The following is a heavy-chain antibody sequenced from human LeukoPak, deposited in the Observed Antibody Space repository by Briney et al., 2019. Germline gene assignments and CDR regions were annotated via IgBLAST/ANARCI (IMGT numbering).Heavy chain of an antibody. CDR2: IYYSGST. V-gene: IGHV4-59*08. CDR1: GGSISSYY. CDR3: ARHSPYSSGWPGGDAFDI. J-gene: IGHJ3*02. D-gene: IGHD6-19*01. Sequence: SETLSLTCTVSGGSISSYYWSWIRQPPGKGLEWIGYIYYSGSTNYNPSLKSRVTISVDTSKNQFSLKPSSVTAADTAVYYCARHSPYSSGWPGGDAFDIWGQGTMVTVSS.